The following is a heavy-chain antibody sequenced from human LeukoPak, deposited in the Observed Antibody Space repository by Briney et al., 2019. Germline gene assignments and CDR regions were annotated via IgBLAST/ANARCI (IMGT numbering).Heavy chain of an antibody. CDR2: IYTSGST. CDR1: GGSISSGSYY. CDR3: ARSKRVWDSSGYYEY. V-gene: IGHV4-61*02. D-gene: IGHD3-22*01. J-gene: IGHJ4*02. Sequence: SQTLSLTCTVSGGSISSGSYYWSWIRQPAGKGLEWIGRIYTSGSTNYNPSLKSRVTISVDTSKNQFSLKLSSVTAADTAVYYCARSKRVWDSSGYYEYWGQGTPVTVSS.